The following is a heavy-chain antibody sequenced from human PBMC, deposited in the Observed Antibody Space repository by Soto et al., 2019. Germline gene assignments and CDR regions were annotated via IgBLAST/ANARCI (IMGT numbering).Heavy chain of an antibody. CDR1: GGYFSGYY. CDR2: INHSGST. D-gene: IGHD3-22*01. Sequence: PSETLSLTCAVYGGYFSGYYWSWFRQPPGKGLEWIGEINHSGSTNYNPSLKSRVTISVDTSKNQFSLKLSSVTAADTAVYYCARRDYYELGGAYWGQGTLVTVS. CDR3: ARRDYYELGGAY. J-gene: IGHJ4*02. V-gene: IGHV4-34*01.